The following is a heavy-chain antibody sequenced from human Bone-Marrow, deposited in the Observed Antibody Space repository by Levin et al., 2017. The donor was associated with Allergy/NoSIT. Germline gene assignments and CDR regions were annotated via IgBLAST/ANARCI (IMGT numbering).Heavy chain of an antibody. CDR1: GFTFSSYW. CDR3: ARVGTKGTHYYYYYGMDV. CDR2: IKQDGSEK. D-gene: IGHD5-12*01. V-gene: IGHV3-7*01. Sequence: GGSLRLSCAASGFTFSSYWMSWVRQAPGKGLEWVANIKQDGSEKYYVDSVKGRFTISRDNAKNSLYLQMNSLRAEDTAVYYCARVGTKGTHYYYYYGMDVWGQGTTVTVSS. J-gene: IGHJ6*02.